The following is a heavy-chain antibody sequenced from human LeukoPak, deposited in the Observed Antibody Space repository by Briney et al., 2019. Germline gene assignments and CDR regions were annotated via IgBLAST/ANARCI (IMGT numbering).Heavy chain of an antibody. CDR3: SKDRVTGTAGGAFDI. J-gene: IGHJ3*02. V-gene: IGHV3-23*01. CDR2: ISGSGGST. CDR1: GFTFSIYA. Sequence: GGSLRLSCAAPGFTFSIYAMSWVRQAPGKGLEWVSAISGSGGSTYYADSVKGRFTISRDNSKNTLYLQMNSLRAEDTAVYYCSKDRVTGTAGGAFDIWGQGTMVTVSS. D-gene: IGHD1/OR15-1a*01.